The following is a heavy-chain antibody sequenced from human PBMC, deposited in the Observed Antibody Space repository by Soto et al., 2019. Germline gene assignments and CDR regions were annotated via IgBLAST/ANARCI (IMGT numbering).Heavy chain of an antibody. J-gene: IGHJ4*02. CDR1: GFTFSSYA. V-gene: IGHV3-23*01. CDR2: ISGSGGST. Sequence: GGSLRLSCAASGFTFSSYAMSWVRQAPGKGLEWVSAISGSGGSTYYADSVKGRFTISRDNSKNTLYLHMNSLRAEDTAVYYCTRDPRITDFWGQGTLVTVSS. D-gene: IGHD3-16*01. CDR3: TRDPRITDF.